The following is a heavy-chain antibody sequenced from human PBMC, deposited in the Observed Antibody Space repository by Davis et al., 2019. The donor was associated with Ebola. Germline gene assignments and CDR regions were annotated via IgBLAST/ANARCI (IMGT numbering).Heavy chain of an antibody. Sequence: PGGSLRLSCAASGFTFSSYSMNWVRQAPGKGLEWVSYISSSSSTIYYADSVKGRFTISRDNAKNSLYLQMNSLRAEDTAVYYCARGITMIVVASYYFDYWGQGTLVTVSS. CDR3: ARGITMIVVASYYFDY. D-gene: IGHD3-22*01. CDR1: GFTFSSYS. CDR2: ISSSSSTI. V-gene: IGHV3-48*04. J-gene: IGHJ4*02.